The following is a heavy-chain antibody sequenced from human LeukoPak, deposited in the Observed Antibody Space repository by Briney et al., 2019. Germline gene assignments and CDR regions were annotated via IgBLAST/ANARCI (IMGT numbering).Heavy chain of an antibody. Sequence: ASVKVSCKASGYTFTGYYMHWVRQAPGQGLEWMGWINPNSGGTNYAQKFQGRVTMTRYTSISTAYMELSRLRSDDTAVYYCARDRDSSGWYGGDYWGQGTLVTVSS. CDR3: ARDRDSSGWYGGDY. J-gene: IGHJ4*02. V-gene: IGHV1-2*02. CDR2: INPNSGGT. D-gene: IGHD6-19*01. CDR1: GYTFTGYY.